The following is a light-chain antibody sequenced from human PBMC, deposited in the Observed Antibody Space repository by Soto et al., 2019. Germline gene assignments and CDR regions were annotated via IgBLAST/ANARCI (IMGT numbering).Light chain of an antibody. Sequence: DIQMTQSPSSLSASVGDRVTITCRASQGISNYLAWYQQKPGKVPKLLIYAASTLQSGVPSRFSGSGSGTDFTLTISSLQPEDVATYYCQKYNSARVTVGQGTRLEIK. J-gene: IGKJ5*01. CDR3: QKYNSARVT. V-gene: IGKV1-27*01. CDR1: QGISNY. CDR2: AAS.